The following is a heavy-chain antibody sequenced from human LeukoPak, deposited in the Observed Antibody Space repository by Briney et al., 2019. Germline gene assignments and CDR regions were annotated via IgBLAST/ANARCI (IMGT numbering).Heavy chain of an antibody. CDR2: ISAYNGNT. CDR3: ARGLYSSSSVQYYYYYMDV. CDR1: GYTFTSYG. V-gene: IGHV1-18*01. J-gene: IGHJ6*03. D-gene: IGHD6-6*01. Sequence: ASVKVSCKASGYTFTSYGISWVRQAPGQGLEWMGWISAYNGNTNYAQKLQGRVTMTTDTSTSTAYMELRSLRSDDTAVYYCARGLYSSSSVQYYYYYMDVWGKGTTVTVSS.